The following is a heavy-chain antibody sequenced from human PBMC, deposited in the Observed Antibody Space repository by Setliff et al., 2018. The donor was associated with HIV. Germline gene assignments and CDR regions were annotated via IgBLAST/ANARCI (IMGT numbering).Heavy chain of an antibody. CDR2: IKQDGRER. Sequence: GGSLRLSCAASGFIFSNYWMSWVRQAQGKGLEWVANIKQDGRERNYVDSVKGRFTISRDNAKNSLYLQMNSLRAEDTAIYYCALLWPFDYWGQGALVTVSS. D-gene: IGHD3-10*01. CDR1: GFIFSNYW. J-gene: IGHJ4*02. V-gene: IGHV3-7*03. CDR3: ALLWPFDY.